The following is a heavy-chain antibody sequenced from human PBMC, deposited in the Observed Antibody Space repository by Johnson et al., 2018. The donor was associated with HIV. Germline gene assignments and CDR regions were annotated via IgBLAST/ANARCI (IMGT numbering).Heavy chain of an antibody. CDR3: ASYCSGGSCYRRSPSDAFDI. V-gene: IGHV3-66*01. CDR2: IYSGGST. CDR1: GFTVSSNY. J-gene: IGHJ3*02. D-gene: IGHD2-15*01. Sequence: VPLVESGGGLVQPGGSLRLSCAASGFTVSSNYMSWVRQAPGKGLEWVSVIYSGGSTYYADSVKGRFTISRDNSKNTLYLQMNSLRAEDTAVYYCASYCSGGSCYRRSPSDAFDIWGQGTMVTVSS.